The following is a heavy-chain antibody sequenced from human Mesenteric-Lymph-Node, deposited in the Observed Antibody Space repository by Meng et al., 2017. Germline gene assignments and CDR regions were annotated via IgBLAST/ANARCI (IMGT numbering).Heavy chain of an antibody. D-gene: IGHD6-13*01. Sequence: SETLSLTCAVYGGSFSGYYWSWIRQPPGKGLEWIGEINHSGSTNYNPSLKSRVTISTDTSKNQLSLTLNSVTAADTAVDYCAGSAPGSRLRLQTWGQGTLVTVSS. CDR3: AGSAPGSRLRLQT. CDR2: INHSGST. V-gene: IGHV4-34*01. CDR1: GGSFSGYY. J-gene: IGHJ4*02.